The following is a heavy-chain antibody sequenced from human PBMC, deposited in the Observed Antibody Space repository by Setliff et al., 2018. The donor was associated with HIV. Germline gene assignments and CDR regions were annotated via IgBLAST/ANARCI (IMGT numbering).Heavy chain of an antibody. J-gene: IGHJ6*04. CDR3: ARDVGEQLDV. CDR1: GGSISTFY. Sequence: SETLSLTCTVSGGSISTFYWSWIRQPPGKGLEWIGYIYYSGRTNYNPSLDSRVTMSVDTSKNQFSLKLSSVTAADTAVYYCARDVGEQLDVWGKGTTGTVPQ. V-gene: IGHV4-59*01. CDR2: IYYSGRT.